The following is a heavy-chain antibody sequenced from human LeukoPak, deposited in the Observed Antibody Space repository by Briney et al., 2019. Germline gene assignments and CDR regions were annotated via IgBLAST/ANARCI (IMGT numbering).Heavy chain of an antibody. J-gene: IGHJ5*02. D-gene: IGHD3-22*01. Sequence: SQTLSLTCTVSGGSISSGDYYWSWIRQPRGKGLEWIAYMYYSGSTYYNPSLKSRVTMSADTSKNQLSLKLSSVTAEDTAVYYCARPDYYDSRIDPWGQGTLVTVSS. V-gene: IGHV4-30-4*01. CDR3: ARPDYYDSRIDP. CDR2: MYYSGST. CDR1: GGSISSGDYY.